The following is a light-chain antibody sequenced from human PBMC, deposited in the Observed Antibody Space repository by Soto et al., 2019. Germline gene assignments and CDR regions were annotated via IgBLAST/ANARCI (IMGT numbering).Light chain of an antibody. V-gene: IGKV3D-20*01. Sequence: EIVLTQSPSTLSLSRGERATLSCGASQSVSSSYLAWYQQKPGLAPRLLIYDASSRATGIPDRFSGSGSGTDFTLTTSRLEPEDFAVYSCQQYDDWLRLTFGGGTKVDIK. CDR3: QQYDDWLRLT. CDR1: QSVSSSY. CDR2: DAS. J-gene: IGKJ4*01.